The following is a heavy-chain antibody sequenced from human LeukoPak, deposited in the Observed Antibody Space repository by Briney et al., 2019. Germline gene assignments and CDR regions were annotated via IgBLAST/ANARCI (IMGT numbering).Heavy chain of an antibody. J-gene: IGHJ5*02. CDR3: ARRLYGRQRYWFDP. V-gene: IGHV1-8*01. D-gene: IGHD2-8*01. Sequence: ASVKVSCKASGYTFTSYDINWVRQATGQGLEWMVWMNPNSGNTGYAQKFQGRVTMTRNTSISTAYMELSSLRSEDTAVYYCARRLYGRQRYWFDPWGQGTLVTVSS. CDR2: MNPNSGNT. CDR1: GYTFTSYD.